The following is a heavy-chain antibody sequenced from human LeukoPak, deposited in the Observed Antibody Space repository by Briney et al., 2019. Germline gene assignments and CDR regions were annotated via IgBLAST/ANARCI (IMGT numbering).Heavy chain of an antibody. J-gene: IGHJ6*02. CDR1: GGSISSYY. V-gene: IGHV4-59*12. CDR2: IYYSGST. CDR3: ARGTSISYSSSWYVVYYGMDV. Sequence: PSETLSLTCTVSGGSISSYYWSWIRQPPGKGLEWIGYIYYSGSTNYNPSLKSRVTISVDTSKNQFSLKLSSVTAADTAVYYCARGTSISYSSSWYVVYYGMDVWGQGTTVTVSS. D-gene: IGHD6-13*01.